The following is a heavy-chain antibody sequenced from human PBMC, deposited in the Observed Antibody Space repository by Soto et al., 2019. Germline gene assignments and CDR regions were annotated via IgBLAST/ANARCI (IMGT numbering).Heavy chain of an antibody. V-gene: IGHV3-23*01. Sequence: PGGSLRLSCVDSVFRFRRCSLKWVRHAPGRGLERVSAISSSGGTTYYEDYVNGRFTISRDKSKNTLFLQMKSLGAEDAAISYCAKSPKVISTSFDYGGQGILVTVSS. CDR2: ISSSGGTT. D-gene: IGHD3-22*01. J-gene: IGHJ4*02. CDR3: AKSPKVISTSFDY. CDR1: VFRFRRCS.